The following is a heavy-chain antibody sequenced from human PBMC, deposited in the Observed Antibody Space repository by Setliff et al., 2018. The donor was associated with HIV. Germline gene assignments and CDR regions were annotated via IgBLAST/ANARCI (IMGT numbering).Heavy chain of an antibody. V-gene: IGHV4-59*08. CDR2: DHHSGTT. D-gene: IGHD3-16*01. Sequence: SETLSLTCAVSGGSITDLYWNWIRQPPGKGLEWIGFDHHSGTTSYNPSLQSRVIIAVDTSRNEFSLRVNSVTAADTAVYYCARWGEPSIKAFDIWGQGTMVTVSS. CDR3: ARWGEPSIKAFDI. CDR1: GGSITDLY. J-gene: IGHJ3*02.